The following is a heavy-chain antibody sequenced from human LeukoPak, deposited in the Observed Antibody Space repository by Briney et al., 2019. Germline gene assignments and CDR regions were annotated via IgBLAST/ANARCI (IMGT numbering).Heavy chain of an antibody. J-gene: IGHJ5*02. Sequence: PGGSLRLSCAASGFSFSSYEMNWVRQAPGKGLEWVSYISSGSSTIYYADSVRGRFTISRDNAKNSLYLQMNSLRAEDTAVYYCAKKAAVAGNWFDPWGQGTLVTVSS. CDR2: ISSGSSTI. CDR1: GFSFSSYE. V-gene: IGHV3-48*01. CDR3: AKKAAVAGNWFDP. D-gene: IGHD6-19*01.